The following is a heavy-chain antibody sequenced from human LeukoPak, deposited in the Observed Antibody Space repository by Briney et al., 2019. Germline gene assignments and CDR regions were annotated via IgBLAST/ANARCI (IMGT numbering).Heavy chain of an antibody. J-gene: IGHJ3*02. D-gene: IGHD4-17*01. Sequence: SETLSLTCTVSGYSISSGYYWGWIRQPPGKGLEWIGSIYHSGSTYYNPSLKSRVTISVDTSKNQFSLKLSSVTAADTAVYYCARDPYDYGAHDAFDIWGQGTMVTVSS. V-gene: IGHV4-38-2*02. CDR1: GYSISSGYY. CDR2: IYHSGST. CDR3: ARDPYDYGAHDAFDI.